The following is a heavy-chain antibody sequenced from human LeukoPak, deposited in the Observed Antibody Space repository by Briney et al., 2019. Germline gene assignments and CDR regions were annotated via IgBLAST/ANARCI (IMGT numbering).Heavy chain of an antibody. J-gene: IGHJ4*02. CDR2: VDPEDGEI. CDR1: GYTLTDLS. Sequence: ASVNVTCKVSGYTLTDLSIHWVRQAPGKGQEWRGGVDPEDGEIIYEQTCQCRVTMTEDTSTDTAYMELRSLRSEDPAVYYCTPVDCSGDSYSVAYLGYWGQGTLVTVSS. V-gene: IGHV1-24*01. CDR3: TPVDCSGDSYSVAYLGY. D-gene: IGHD2-15*01.